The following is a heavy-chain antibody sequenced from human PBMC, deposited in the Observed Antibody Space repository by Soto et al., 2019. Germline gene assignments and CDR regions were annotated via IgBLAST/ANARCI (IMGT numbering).Heavy chain of an antibody. CDR1: GGSFSGYY. CDR2: INHSGST. CDR3: ARGPIPTTADYYYGMDV. Sequence: SETLSLTCAVYGGSFSGYYWSWIRQPPGKGLEWIGEINHSGSTNYNPSLKSRVTISVDTSKNQFSLKLSSVTAADTAVYYCARGPIPTTADYYYGMDVWGQGTTVTVSS. V-gene: IGHV4-34*01. D-gene: IGHD4-4*01. J-gene: IGHJ6*02.